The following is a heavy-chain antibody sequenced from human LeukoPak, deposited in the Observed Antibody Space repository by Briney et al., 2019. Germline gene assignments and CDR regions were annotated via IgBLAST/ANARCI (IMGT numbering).Heavy chain of an antibody. D-gene: IGHD6-13*01. CDR1: GGSISSSSYY. J-gene: IGHJ4*02. CDR3: ARDRLAAAGTVDY. Sequence: SETLSLTCTVSGGSISSSSYYWSWIRQPAGKGLEWIGRIYTSGSTNYNPSLKSRVTMSVDTSKNQFSLKLSSVTAADTAVYYCARDRLAAAGTVDYWGQGTLVTVSS. V-gene: IGHV4-61*02. CDR2: IYTSGST.